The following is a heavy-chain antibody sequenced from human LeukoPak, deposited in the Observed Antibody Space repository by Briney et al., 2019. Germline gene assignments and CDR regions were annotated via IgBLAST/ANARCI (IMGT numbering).Heavy chain of an antibody. J-gene: IGHJ3*01. D-gene: IGHD5-18*01. V-gene: IGHV3-21*01. Sequence: GVSVRLSCAASGFTFSSYSMNWVPQAPGKGREGVSSLSSSSSYIYYADSGKGRFTMSRDNAKNSLYLKRKSLRAKDRDFFYCAREGMLYSYVYGAFDFWGQGTMVTVSS. CDR1: GFTFSSYS. CDR2: LSSSSSYI. CDR3: AREGMLYSYVYGAFDF.